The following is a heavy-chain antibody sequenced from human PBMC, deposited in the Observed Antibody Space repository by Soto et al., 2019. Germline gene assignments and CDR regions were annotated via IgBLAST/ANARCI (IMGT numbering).Heavy chain of an antibody. Sequence: GGSLRLSCAASGFTVSSNYMSWVRQAPGKGLEWVSVIYSGGSTYYAASVKGRFTISRDNSKNTLYLQMNSLRAEDTAVYYCAREAVVVVPAAMGPSFDYWGQGTLVTVSS. J-gene: IGHJ4*02. CDR3: AREAVVVVPAAMGPSFDY. CDR2: IYSGGST. CDR1: GFTVSSNY. D-gene: IGHD2-2*01. V-gene: IGHV3-66*01.